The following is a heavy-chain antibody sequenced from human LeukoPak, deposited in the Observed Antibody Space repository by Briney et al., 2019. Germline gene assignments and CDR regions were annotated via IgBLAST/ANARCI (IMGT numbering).Heavy chain of an antibody. J-gene: IGHJ6*03. CDR3: ARITAILSPALYYYYMDV. V-gene: IGHV3-48*03. D-gene: IGHD6-13*01. CDR2: ISSSGSTI. CDR1: GFTFSSYE. Sequence: PGGSLRLSCAASGFTFSSYEMNWVRQAPGKGLEWVSYISSSGSTIYYADSVKGRFTISRDNAKNSLYLQMNSLRAEDTAVYYCARITAILSPALYYYYMDVWGKGTTVTISS.